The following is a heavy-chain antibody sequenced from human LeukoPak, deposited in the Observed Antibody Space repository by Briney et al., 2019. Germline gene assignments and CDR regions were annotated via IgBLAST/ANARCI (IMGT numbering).Heavy chain of an antibody. CDR3: ARAFLAAAVDY. CDR1: GFTFSSYS. Sequence: GGSLRLSCAASGFTFSSYSMNWVRQAPGKGLEWVSYISSSGSTIYYADSVKGRFTISRDNVKNSLYLQMNSLRAEDTAVYYCARAFLAAAVDYWGQGTLVTVSS. V-gene: IGHV3-48*04. CDR2: ISSSGSTI. D-gene: IGHD6-13*01. J-gene: IGHJ4*02.